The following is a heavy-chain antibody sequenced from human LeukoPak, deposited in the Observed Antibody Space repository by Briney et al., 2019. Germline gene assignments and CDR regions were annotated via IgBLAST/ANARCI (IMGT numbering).Heavy chain of an antibody. V-gene: IGHV3-9*01. D-gene: IGHD3-16*02. CDR2: ISWNSGSI. J-gene: IGHJ5*02. CDR3: AKRPKDYVWGSYRSGWFDP. Sequence: PGGSLRLSCAASGFTFDDYAMHWVRQAPGKGLEWVSGISWNSGSIGYADSVKGRFTISRDNSKNTLYLQMNSLRAEDTAVYYCAKRPKDYVWGSYRSGWFDPWGQGTLVTVSS. CDR1: GFTFDDYA.